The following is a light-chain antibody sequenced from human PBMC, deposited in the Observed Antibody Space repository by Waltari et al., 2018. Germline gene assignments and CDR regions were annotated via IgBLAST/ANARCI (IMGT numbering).Light chain of an antibody. V-gene: IGKV3-20*01. CDR1: QSVSSKY. CDR3: QQYGSSQGYT. Sequence: EIVLTQSPGTLSLSPGERATVSCRASQSVSSKYLAWYQQKVGQAPRLVIYGTSSRATGIPDRFSGSGSGTDFTLTINRLEPEDFAVYYCQQYGSSQGYTCGQGTKLEI. CDR2: GTS. J-gene: IGKJ2*01.